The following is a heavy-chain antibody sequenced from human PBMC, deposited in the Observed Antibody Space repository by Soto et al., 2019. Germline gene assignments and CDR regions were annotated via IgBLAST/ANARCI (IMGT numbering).Heavy chain of an antibody. Sequence: GGSLRLSCSASGFIFRSHAMHWVRQAPGQGLEYPSAISREGDNSYYADSVKGRFTISRDNSKNTLYLQMTSLRTEDTGVYYCVKVIYDSGWYGFYFDYWGQGALVTVSS. V-gene: IGHV3-64D*06. J-gene: IGHJ4*02. CDR3: VKVIYDSGWYGFYFDY. CDR1: GFIFRSHA. CDR2: ISREGDNS. D-gene: IGHD6-19*01.